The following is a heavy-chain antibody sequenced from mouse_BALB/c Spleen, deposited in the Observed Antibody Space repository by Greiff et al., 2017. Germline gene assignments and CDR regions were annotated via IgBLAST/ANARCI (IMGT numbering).Heavy chain of an antibody. J-gene: IGHJ3*01. CDR1: GDSITSGY. Sequence: EVKLVESGPSLVKPSQTLSLTCSVTGDSITSGYWNWIRKFPGNKLEYMGYISYSGSTYYNPSLKSRITITRDTSKNQYYLQLNSVTTEDTATYYCARSYYRYDSWFAYWGQGTLVTVSA. D-gene: IGHD2-14*01. CDR3: ARSYYRYDSWFAY. V-gene: IGHV3-8*02. CDR2: ISYSGST.